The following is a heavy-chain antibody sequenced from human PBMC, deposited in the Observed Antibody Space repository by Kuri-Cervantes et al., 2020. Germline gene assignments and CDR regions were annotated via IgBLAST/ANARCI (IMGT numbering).Heavy chain of an antibody. D-gene: IGHD1-26*01. CDR2: IYYSGST. CDR3: ARGRGDAFDI. J-gene: IGHJ3*02. Sequence: GSLRLSCTVSGGSISSSGYYWGWIRQPPGKGLEWIGSIYYSGSTYYNPSLKSRVTISVDTSKNQFSLNLSSVTAADTAVYYCARGRGDAFDIWGQGTLVTVSS. V-gene: IGHV4-39*01. CDR1: GGSISSSGYY.